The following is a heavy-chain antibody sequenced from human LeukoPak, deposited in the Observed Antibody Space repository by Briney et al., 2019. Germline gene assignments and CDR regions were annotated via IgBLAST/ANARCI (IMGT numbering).Heavy chain of an antibody. D-gene: IGHD2-2*01. CDR2: IYYSGSP. Sequence: SETLSLTCTVSGSSISSYYWSWIRQPPGKGLEWIGYIYYSGSPNYNPSLKSRVTISVDTSKNQFSLKLSSVTAADTAVYYCARGYQFYYYMDVWGKGTTVTISS. J-gene: IGHJ6*03. V-gene: IGHV4-59*01. CDR1: GSSISSYY. CDR3: ARGYQFYYYMDV.